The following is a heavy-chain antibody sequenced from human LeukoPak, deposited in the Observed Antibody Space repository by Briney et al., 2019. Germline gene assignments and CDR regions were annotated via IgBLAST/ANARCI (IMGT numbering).Heavy chain of an antibody. Sequence: SETLSLTCTVSGGSISSYYWSWIRQPPGKGLEWIGYIYYSGSTNYNPSLKSRVTMSVDTSKNQFSLKLSSVTAADTAVYYCARGPDYGGNFDYWGQGTLVTVSS. CDR1: GGSISSYY. J-gene: IGHJ4*02. CDR2: IYYSGST. CDR3: ARGPDYGGNFDY. D-gene: IGHD4-23*01. V-gene: IGHV4-59*12.